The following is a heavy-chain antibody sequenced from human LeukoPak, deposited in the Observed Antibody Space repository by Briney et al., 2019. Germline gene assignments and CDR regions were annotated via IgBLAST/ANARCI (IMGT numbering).Heavy chain of an antibody. CDR3: AGNFPYHMGATMGGGVNWFDP. CDR1: GYTFTSYA. J-gene: IGHJ5*02. CDR2: INTNTGNP. Sequence: ASVKVSCKASGYTFTSYAMNWVRQAPGQGLEWMGWINTNTGNPTYAQGFTGRLVFSLDTSVSTAYLQISSLKAEDTAVYYCAGNFPYHMGATMGGGVNWFDPWGQGTLVTVSS. D-gene: IGHD5-12*01. V-gene: IGHV7-4-1*02.